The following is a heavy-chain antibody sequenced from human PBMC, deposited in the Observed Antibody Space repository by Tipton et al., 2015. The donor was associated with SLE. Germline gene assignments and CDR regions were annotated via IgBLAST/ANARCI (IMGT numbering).Heavy chain of an antibody. D-gene: IGHD5-18*01. J-gene: IGHJ4*02. Sequence: TLSLTCTVSGGYISSYYWSWIRQPPGKGLEWIGEINHSGSTNSNPPLKSRVTISADTSKNQFSLKLSSVTAADTAVYYCARTKTAMVPYYFDYWGQGTLGTVSS. CDR1: GGYISSYY. CDR2: INHSGST. CDR3: ARTKTAMVPYYFDY. V-gene: IGHV4-34*01.